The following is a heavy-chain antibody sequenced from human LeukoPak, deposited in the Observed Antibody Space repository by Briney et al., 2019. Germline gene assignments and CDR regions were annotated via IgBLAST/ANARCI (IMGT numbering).Heavy chain of an antibody. Sequence: GGSLRLSCAASGFTVSSSYMSWVRQAPGKGLEWVSVIYSGGGTYYADSVKARFTISRDNSMNTLCLQIKSLRAEDTAVYYCARDSSSGWFHGYWGQGTLVTVSS. CDR3: ARDSSSGWFHGY. J-gene: IGHJ4*02. CDR2: IYSGGGT. CDR1: GFTVSSSY. D-gene: IGHD6-19*01. V-gene: IGHV3-66*01.